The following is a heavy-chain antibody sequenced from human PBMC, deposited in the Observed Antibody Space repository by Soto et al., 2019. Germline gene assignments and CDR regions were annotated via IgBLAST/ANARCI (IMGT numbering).Heavy chain of an antibody. V-gene: IGHV3-74*01. CDR2: MNSDGSST. CDR3: ARGGQYLAKYYFDY. Sequence: GRSLRLSCAASGFTFTSYWMYWVRQAPGKGLVWVSRMNSDGSSTSYADSVKGRFTISRDNAKNTLYLQMNSLRVEDTAVYYCARGGQYLAKYYFDYWGEGTLVTLSS. J-gene: IGHJ4*02. CDR1: GFTFTSYW.